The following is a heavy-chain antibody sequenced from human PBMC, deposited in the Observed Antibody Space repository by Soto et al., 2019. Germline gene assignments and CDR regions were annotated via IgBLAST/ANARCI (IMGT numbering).Heavy chain of an antibody. CDR1: GFTFSSYG. J-gene: IGHJ6*02. Sequence: GSLRLSCAASGFTFSSYGMHWVRQAPGKGLEWVAVIWYDGSNKYYADSVKGRFTISRDNSKNTLYLQMNSLRAEDTAVYYCARQIWSGYLYYCYYYGMDVWGQGTTVTVSS. V-gene: IGHV3-33*01. CDR3: ARQIWSGYLYYCYYYGMDV. CDR2: IWYDGSNK. D-gene: IGHD3-3*01.